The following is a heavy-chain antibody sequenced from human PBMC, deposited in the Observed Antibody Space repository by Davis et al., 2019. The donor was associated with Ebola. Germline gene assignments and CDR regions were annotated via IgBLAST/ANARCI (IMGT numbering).Heavy chain of an antibody. CDR2: ISTYNGHA. CDR1: GYTFTSYG. Sequence: ASVKVSCKASGYTFTSYGISWVRQAPGQGLEWMGWISTYNGHAIYAQKLRGRVTMTTDTSRSTAYMELRSLRSDDTAIYYCATAYGDYLPQSFDYWGQGTLVTVSS. D-gene: IGHD4-17*01. CDR3: ATAYGDYLPQSFDY. J-gene: IGHJ4*02. V-gene: IGHV1-18*01.